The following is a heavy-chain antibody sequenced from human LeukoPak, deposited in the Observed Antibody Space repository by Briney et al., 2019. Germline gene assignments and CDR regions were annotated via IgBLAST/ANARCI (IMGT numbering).Heavy chain of an antibody. J-gene: IGHJ4*02. CDR1: GFTFSNAW. D-gene: IGHD3-22*01. V-gene: IGHV3-15*01. CDR2: IKSKADGGTT. Sequence: GGSLRLSCAASGFTFSNAWMTWVRQAPGKGLEWVGRIKSKADGGTTDYAPPVKGRFTISRDDSKNTLYLQMNSLKTEDTAVYYCITIGTFYYDGSGYYYPYFFDNWGQGTLVTVSS. CDR3: ITIGTFYYDGSGYYYPYFFDN.